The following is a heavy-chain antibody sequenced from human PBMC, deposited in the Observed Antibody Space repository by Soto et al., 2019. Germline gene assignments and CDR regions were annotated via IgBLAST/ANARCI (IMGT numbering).Heavy chain of an antibody. V-gene: IGHV1-18*01. CDR2: ISAYNGNT. D-gene: IGHD6-19*01. J-gene: IGHJ4*02. CDR3: ARDRGGQWLVWGTDY. Sequence: ASVKVSCKASGYTFTSYGISWVRQAPGQGLEWMGWISAYNGNTNYAQKLQGRVTMTTDTSTSTAYMELRSLRSDDTAVYYCARDRGGQWLVWGTDYWGQGTLVTVSS. CDR1: GYTFTSYG.